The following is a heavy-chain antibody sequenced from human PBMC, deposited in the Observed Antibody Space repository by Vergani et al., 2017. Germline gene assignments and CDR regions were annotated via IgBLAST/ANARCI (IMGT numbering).Heavy chain of an antibody. J-gene: IGHJ4*02. CDR3: AKGHSGQIGSPHDYYFDY. Sequence: QVHLVESGGGVVQPGGSLRLSCAASGFIFNYYGNNWVRQAPGKGLEWVSFIRSDGGSEMYADSVRGRFTISRDNSKNTVSLEMLSLRTEDTAVYYCAKGHSGQIGSPHDYYFDYWGQGTLVTVSS. V-gene: IGHV3-30*02. D-gene: IGHD1-26*01. CDR2: IRSDGGSE. CDR1: GFIFNYYG.